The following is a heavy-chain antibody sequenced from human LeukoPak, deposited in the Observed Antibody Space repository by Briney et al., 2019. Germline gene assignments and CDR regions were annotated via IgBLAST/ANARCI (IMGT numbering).Heavy chain of an antibody. CDR3: ARDRDGYPPDY. CDR2: ISSNGGST. D-gene: IGHD2-15*01. J-gene: IGHJ4*02. Sequence: GGSLRLSCAASGFTFRNFAMHWVRQAPGKGLEYVSGISSNGGSTYYANAVKGRFTISRDNSKNTVYLQMGSLGAEDMAVYYCARDRDGYPPDYWGQGTLVTVSS. V-gene: IGHV3-64*01. CDR1: GFTFRNFA.